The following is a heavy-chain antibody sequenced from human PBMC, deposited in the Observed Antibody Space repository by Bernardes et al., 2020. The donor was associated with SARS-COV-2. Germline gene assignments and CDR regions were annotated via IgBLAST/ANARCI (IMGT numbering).Heavy chain of an antibody. J-gene: IGHJ4*02. D-gene: IGHD3-16*02. CDR2: IYWDDDK. V-gene: IGHV2-5*02. Sequence: SGPTLVKPTQTLTLTCTFSGFSLSTSGVGVGWIRQPPGKALEWLALIYWDDDKRYSPSLKSRLTITKDTSKNQVVLTMTNMDPVDTATYYCAHSLRYDYVWGSYRYVNFDYWGQGILVTVSS. CDR3: AHSLRYDYVWGSYRYVNFDY. CDR1: GFSLSTSGVG.